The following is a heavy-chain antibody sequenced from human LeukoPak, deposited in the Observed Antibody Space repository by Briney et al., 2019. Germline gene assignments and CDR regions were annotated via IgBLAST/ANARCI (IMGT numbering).Heavy chain of an antibody. CDR3: ARHSRSGSGGYENAFDI. V-gene: IGHV4-39*01. Sequence: KPSETLSLTCTVSGGSISSSSYYWDWIRESPGKGLEWIGNIYSGGSTYYTPSLKRRVTISVDTSKNQFSLKLSSVTAADTAIYFCARHSRSGSGGYENAFDIWGQGTMVTVSS. CDR1: GGSISSSSYY. D-gene: IGHD5-12*01. J-gene: IGHJ3*02. CDR2: IYSGGST.